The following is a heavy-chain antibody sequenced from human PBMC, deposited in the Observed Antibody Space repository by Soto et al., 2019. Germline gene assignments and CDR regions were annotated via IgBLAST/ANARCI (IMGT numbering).Heavy chain of an antibody. CDR2: IKKDGSGS. CDR3: ARDTTGILDY. J-gene: IGHJ4*02. CDR1: GFNFDNYY. V-gene: IGHV3-7*01. Sequence: PGGSLRLSCAASGFNFDNYYMAWVHQAPGKGLEWVANIKKDGSGSNYVDSLKGRFIISRDNAKNSLYLQMNNLRAEDSGVYFCARDTTGILDYWGQGTLVTVSS. D-gene: IGHD1-1*01.